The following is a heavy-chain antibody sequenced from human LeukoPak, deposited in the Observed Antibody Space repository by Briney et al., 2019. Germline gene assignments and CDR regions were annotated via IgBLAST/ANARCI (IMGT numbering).Heavy chain of an antibody. CDR2: ISSSGSTI. CDR1: GFTFSSYE. J-gene: IGHJ4*01. Sequence: GGSLRLSCAASGFTFSSYEMNWVRQAPGKGLEWVSYISSSGSTIYYADSVKGRFTMSRDNSKSTLYLQMNRLRAEDTAVYYCANGNSNSPKDYWGHGTLVTVSS. CDR3: ANGNSNSPKDY. V-gene: IGHV3-48*03. D-gene: IGHD2-2*01.